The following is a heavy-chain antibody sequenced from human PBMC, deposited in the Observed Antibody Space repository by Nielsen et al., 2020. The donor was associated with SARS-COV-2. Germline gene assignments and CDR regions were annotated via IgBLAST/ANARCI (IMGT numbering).Heavy chain of an antibody. CDR3: TPQLGFWMDV. CDR2: IKSKTDGGTT. D-gene: IGHD3-16*01. V-gene: IGHV3-15*01. Sequence: GESLKISCAASGFTFSNAWMSWVRQAPGKGLEWVGRIKSKTDGGTTDYAAPVKGRFTISRDDSKNTLCLQMNSLKTEDTAVYYCTPQLGFWMDVWGKGTTVTVSS. CDR1: GFTFSNAW. J-gene: IGHJ6*04.